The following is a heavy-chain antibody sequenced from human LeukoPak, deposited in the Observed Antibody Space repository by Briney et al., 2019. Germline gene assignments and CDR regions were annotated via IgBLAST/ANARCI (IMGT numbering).Heavy chain of an antibody. CDR3: ARDRSVITRLFDF. Sequence: ASVKVSCEASGYTFTDSYIHWVRQAPGEGLEWMGIINPSGGSTTYAQNFQGRVTMTRDKSTNTVYMELTRLRSDDTAVYYCARDRSVITRLFDFWGQGTLVTVSS. CDR1: GYTFTDSY. CDR2: INPSGGST. J-gene: IGHJ4*02. V-gene: IGHV1-46*01. D-gene: IGHD1-14*01.